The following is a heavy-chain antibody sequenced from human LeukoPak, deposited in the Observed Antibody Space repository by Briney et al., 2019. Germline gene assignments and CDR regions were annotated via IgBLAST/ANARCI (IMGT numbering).Heavy chain of an antibody. V-gene: IGHV1-69*05. CDR1: GGTFSSYA. J-gene: IGHJ5*02. D-gene: IGHD4-17*01. CDR3: ARADRSYANWFDP. CDR2: IIPIFGTA. Sequence: SVKVSCKASGGTFSSYAISWVRQAPGQGLEWMGGIIPIFGTANYAQKFQGRVTITTDESTSTAYMELSSLRSEDTAVYYCARADRSYANWFDPWGQGTLVTVSS.